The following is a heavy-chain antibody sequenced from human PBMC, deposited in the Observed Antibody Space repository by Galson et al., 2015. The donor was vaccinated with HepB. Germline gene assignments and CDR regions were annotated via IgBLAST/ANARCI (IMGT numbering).Heavy chain of an antibody. Sequence: SVKVSCKASGGTFSTYAISWVRQAPGQGLEWMGRIIPIFGTPNYAQKFQGRVTITADESTSTAYMELSGLRSDDTAVYYCAREGYADTAMFTPFDYWGQGTRVTVSS. D-gene: IGHD5-18*01. CDR1: GGTFSTYA. CDR3: AREGYADTAMFTPFDY. V-gene: IGHV1-69*13. CDR2: IIPIFGTP. J-gene: IGHJ4*02.